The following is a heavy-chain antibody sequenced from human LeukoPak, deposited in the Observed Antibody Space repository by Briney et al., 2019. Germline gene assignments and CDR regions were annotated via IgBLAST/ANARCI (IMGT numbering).Heavy chain of an antibody. D-gene: IGHD3-22*01. J-gene: IGHJ4*02. CDR1: GYSFTSYW. CDR2: IYPGDSDT. V-gene: IGHV5-51*01. CDR3: ARRPTYYYDSSGREFDY. Sequence: GESLKISCKGSGYSFTSYWIGWVRQMAGKGLEWMGIIYPGDSDTRYSPSFQGQVTISADKSISTAYLQWSSLKASDTAMYYCARRPTYYYDSSGREFDYWGQGTLVTVSS.